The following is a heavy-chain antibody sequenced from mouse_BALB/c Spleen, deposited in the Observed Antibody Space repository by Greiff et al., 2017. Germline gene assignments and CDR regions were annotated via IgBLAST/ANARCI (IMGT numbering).Heavy chain of an antibody. CDR3: ARLGDYDGRFDY. CDR1: GFTFSSYA. CDR2: ISSGGST. Sequence: EVQLVESGGGLVKPGGSLKLSCAASGFTFSSYAMSWVRQTPEKRLEWVASISSGGSTYYPDSVKGRFTISRDNARNILYLQMSSLRSEDTAMYYCARLGDYDGRFDYWGQGTTLTVSS. V-gene: IGHV5-6-5*01. D-gene: IGHD2-4*01. J-gene: IGHJ2*01.